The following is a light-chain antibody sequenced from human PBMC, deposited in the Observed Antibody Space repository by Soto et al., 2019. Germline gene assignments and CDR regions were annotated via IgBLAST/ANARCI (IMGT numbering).Light chain of an antibody. CDR2: ANT. CDR3: QSYDNRLSGYV. V-gene: IGLV1-40*01. Sequence: QSALTQPPSVSGAPGQRVTISCTGSSSNIGARYDVHWYQQVPGTAPKLLIYANTNRPSGIPDRFSGSKSDTSASLAITGLQAEDEADYYCQSYDNRLSGYVFGTGTKLTVL. J-gene: IGLJ1*01. CDR1: SSNIGARYD.